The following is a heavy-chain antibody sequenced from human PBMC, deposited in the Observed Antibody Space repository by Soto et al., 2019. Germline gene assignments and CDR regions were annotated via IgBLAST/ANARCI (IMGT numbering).Heavy chain of an antibody. CDR3: ARGVTMVRGVIIDWFDP. D-gene: IGHD3-10*01. J-gene: IGHJ5*02. Sequence: GVLRLSCAASGFTFSSYDMHWVRQATGKGLEWVSTIGTAGDTYYPGSVKGRFTISRENAKNSLYLQMNSLRAGDTAVYYCARGVTMVRGVIIDWFDPWGQGTLVTVSS. V-gene: IGHV3-13*04. CDR1: GFTFSSYD. CDR2: IGTAGDT.